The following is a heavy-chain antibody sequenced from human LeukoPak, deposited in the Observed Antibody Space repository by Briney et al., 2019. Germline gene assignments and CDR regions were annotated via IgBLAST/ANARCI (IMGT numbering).Heavy chain of an antibody. D-gene: IGHD6-19*01. Sequence: GGSLRLSCAASGFTFSNYAMSWVRQAPGKGLEWVSSIDASGGATYYADSVKGRFTISRDNSKNAFYLQMNSLRAEDTAVYSCAKGSGSGWYGWFAPWGQGTLVTVSS. CDR2: IDASGGAT. CDR3: AKGSGSGWYGWFAP. V-gene: IGHV3-23*01. CDR1: GFTFSNYA. J-gene: IGHJ5*02.